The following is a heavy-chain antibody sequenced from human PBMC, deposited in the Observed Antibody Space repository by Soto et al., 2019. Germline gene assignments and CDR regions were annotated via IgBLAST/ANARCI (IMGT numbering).Heavy chain of an antibody. Sequence: APGKGLEWVSYIISSSSTIYYADSVKGRFTISRDNAKNSLYLQMNSLRDEDTAVYYCAREPRDYYDSSGYLNWFDPWGQGTLVTVSS. V-gene: IGHV3-48*02. CDR2: IISSSSTI. D-gene: IGHD3-22*01. CDR3: AREPRDYYDSSGYLNWFDP. J-gene: IGHJ5*02.